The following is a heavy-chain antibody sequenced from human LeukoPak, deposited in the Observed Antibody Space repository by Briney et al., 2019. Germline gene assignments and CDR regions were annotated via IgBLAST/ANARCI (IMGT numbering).Heavy chain of an antibody. CDR2: INAGGEDP. Sequence: ASVTVSCKASRDMLNSDHIHWVRQAPGEGLEWMGVINAGGEDPKFAQNFQGRVDLTWDTSTNTIYMELARLRSEDTAVYYCTRAKVPPRPTWFGSGGQGTLVTVSS. CDR1: RDMLNSDH. J-gene: IGHJ1*01. V-gene: IGHV1-46*02. D-gene: IGHD3-10*01. CDR3: TRAKVPPRPTWFGS.